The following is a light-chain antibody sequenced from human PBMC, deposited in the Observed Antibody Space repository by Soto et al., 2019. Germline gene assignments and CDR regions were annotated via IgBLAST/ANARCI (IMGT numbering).Light chain of an antibody. V-gene: IGLV2-14*01. J-gene: IGLJ1*01. Sequence: QSVLTQPASVSGSPGQSITISCTGTSTDVGGYRYVSWFQHHPGKAPKVIIYEVSNRPSGISHRFSGSKSGNTASLTISGLQAEDEAHYYCSSYSSTTPPYVFGTGTKLTVL. CDR3: SSYSSTTPPYV. CDR2: EVS. CDR1: STDVGGYRY.